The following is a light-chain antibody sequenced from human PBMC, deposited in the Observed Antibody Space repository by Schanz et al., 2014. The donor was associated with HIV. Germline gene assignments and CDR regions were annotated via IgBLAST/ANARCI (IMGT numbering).Light chain of an antibody. CDR1: SSDVGGYDY. CDR2: DVT. Sequence: QSALTQPASVSGSPGQSITISCTGDSSDVGGYDYVSWYQQHPGKAPKLIIYDVTDRPSGVSFRFSGSKSGNTASLAISGLQAEDEADYFCQSFDSSLNGVLFGGGTKLTVL. CDR3: QSFDSSLNGVL. J-gene: IGLJ3*02. V-gene: IGLV2-14*03.